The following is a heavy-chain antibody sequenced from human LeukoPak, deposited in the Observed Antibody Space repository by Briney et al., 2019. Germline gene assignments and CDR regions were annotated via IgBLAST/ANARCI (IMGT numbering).Heavy chain of an antibody. D-gene: IGHD3-22*01. CDR1: GFTFSSYA. CDR3: AKSSVYYDSSGYLDY. Sequence: GGSLRLSCAASGFTFSSYAMSWVRQAPGKGLEWVSAISGSGDSTYYADSVKGRFTISRDNSKNTLYLQMNSLRAEDTAVYYCAKSSVYYDSSGYLDYWGQGTLVTVSS. J-gene: IGHJ4*02. CDR2: ISGSGDST. V-gene: IGHV3-23*01.